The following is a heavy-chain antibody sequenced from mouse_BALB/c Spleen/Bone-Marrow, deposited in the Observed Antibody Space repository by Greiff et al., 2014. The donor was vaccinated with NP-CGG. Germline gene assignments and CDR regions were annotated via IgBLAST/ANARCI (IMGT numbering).Heavy chain of an antibody. CDR3: ARGGGHYFDY. J-gene: IGHJ2*01. CDR2: INPYNDGT. CDR1: GYTFTSYI. V-gene: IGHV1-14*01. Sequence: VHVKQSGPELVKPGASVKMSCKASGYTFTSYILHWVKQKPGQGLEWIGYINPYNDGTKYNEKFKGKATLTSDKFSSATYMELRSLTSEDSAVYYCARGGGHYFDYWGQGTTLTVSS.